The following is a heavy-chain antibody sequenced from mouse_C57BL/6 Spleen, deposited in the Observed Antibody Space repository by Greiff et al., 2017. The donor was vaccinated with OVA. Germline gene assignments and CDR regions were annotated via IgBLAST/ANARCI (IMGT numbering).Heavy chain of an antibody. J-gene: IGHJ2*01. CDR2: IWTGGGT. V-gene: IGHV2-9-1*01. Sequence: VKLVESGPGLVAPSQSLSITCTVSGFSLTSYAISWVRQPPGKGLEWLGVIWTGGGTNYNSALKSSLSISKDNSKSQDFLKMNSLQTDDTARDSCARNTGGYYFDYWGQGTTLTVSS. CDR3: ARNTGGYYFDY. D-gene: IGHD3-1*01. CDR1: GFSLTSYA.